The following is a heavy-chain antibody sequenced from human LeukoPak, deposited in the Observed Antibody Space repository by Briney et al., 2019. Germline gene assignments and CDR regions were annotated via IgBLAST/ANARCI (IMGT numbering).Heavy chain of an antibody. CDR2: ISGRGGST. D-gene: IGHD3-10*01. J-gene: IGHJ4*02. CDR1: GFTFSSYA. Sequence: GGSLRLSCAASGFTFSSYAMSWVRQAPGKGLEGVSAISGRGGSTYYADSVKGRFTISRDNSKNTLYLQMNSLRAEDTAVYYCARDGTPLVLLWFGESMGGYFDYWGQGTLVTVSS. V-gene: IGHV3-23*01. CDR3: ARDGTPLVLLWFGESMGGYFDY.